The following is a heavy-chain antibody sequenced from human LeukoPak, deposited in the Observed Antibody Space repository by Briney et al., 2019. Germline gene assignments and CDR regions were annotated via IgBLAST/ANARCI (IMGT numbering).Heavy chain of an antibody. V-gene: IGHV4-38-2*02. Sequence: PSETLSLTCTVSHYSINDGYYWGWIRPPPGRGLEWIGNTYKDGTTHYNSSFSSRVTISVDASENQFSLTLTSVTAADTAVYYCAKGFSSYSCFAPWGPGSLVTVSS. CDR3: AKGFSSYSCFAP. D-gene: IGHD3-16*02. J-gene: IGHJ5*02. CDR2: TYKDGTT. CDR1: HYSINDGYY.